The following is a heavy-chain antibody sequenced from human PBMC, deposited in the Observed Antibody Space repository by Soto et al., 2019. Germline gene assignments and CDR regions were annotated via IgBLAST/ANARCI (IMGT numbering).Heavy chain of an antibody. CDR3: SAGCPPDF. J-gene: IGHJ4*02. D-gene: IGHD3-3*01. CDR2: IKGDGSEK. V-gene: IGHV3-7*01. CDR1: RFTIGNYW. Sequence: EVLLVESGGGLVQPGGSLTLSCAASRFTIGNYWMNWVRQAPGKGLEWVANIKGDGSEKYYVGSVEGRFTISRDNTKNSLDLQMNSLRVEDTAVYYCSAGCPPDFWGQGILVTVSS.